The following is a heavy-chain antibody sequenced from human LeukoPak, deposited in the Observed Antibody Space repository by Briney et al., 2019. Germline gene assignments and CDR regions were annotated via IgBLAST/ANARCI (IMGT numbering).Heavy chain of an antibody. D-gene: IGHD3-3*01. V-gene: IGHV4-59*12. CDR3: ARTFWSGTFDY. CDR2: IYYSGST. Sequence: SETLSLTCTVSGGSISSYYWSWIRQPPGKGLEWIGYIYYSGSTNYNPSLKSRVTISVDTSKNQFSLKLSSVTAADTAVYYCARTFWSGTFDYWGQGTLVTVSS. CDR1: GGSISSYY. J-gene: IGHJ4*02.